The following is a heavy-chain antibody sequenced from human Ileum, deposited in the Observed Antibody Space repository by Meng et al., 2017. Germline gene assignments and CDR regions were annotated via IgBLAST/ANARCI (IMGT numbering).Heavy chain of an antibody. CDR1: GYTFTDYN. CDR2: INPNSGGT. D-gene: IGHD1-20*01. CDR3: AIITAGGA. V-gene: IGHV1-2*06. J-gene: IGHJ5*02. Sequence: QVHLVQSGAEVKKPGASVKVSCKASGYTFTDYNMHWVRQAPGQGLEWMGRINPNSGGTIYAQKFQGRVTMTRDTSISTGYMELSRLRSDDTAVYYCAIITAGGAWGQGTLVTVSS.